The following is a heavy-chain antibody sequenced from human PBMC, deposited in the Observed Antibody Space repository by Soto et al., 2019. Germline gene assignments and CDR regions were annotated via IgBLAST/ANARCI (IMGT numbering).Heavy chain of an antibody. CDR3: ARHRITMVRGVISYFDY. J-gene: IGHJ4*02. D-gene: IGHD3-10*01. V-gene: IGHV4-59*08. Sequence: QVQLQESGPGLVKPSETLSLTCTVSGGSISSYYWSWIRQPPGKGLEWIGYIYYSGSTNYNPSLKSRVTISVDTSKNQSSLKLSSVTAADTAVYYCARHRITMVRGVISYFDYWGQGTLVTVSS. CDR1: GGSISSYY. CDR2: IYYSGST.